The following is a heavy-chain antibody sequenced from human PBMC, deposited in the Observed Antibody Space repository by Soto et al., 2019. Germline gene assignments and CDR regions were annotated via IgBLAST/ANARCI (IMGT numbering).Heavy chain of an antibody. D-gene: IGHD6-13*01. CDR2: ISWNSGSI. V-gene: IGHV3-9*01. Sequence: GGSLRLSCAASGFTFSSYAMSWVRQAPGKGLEWVSGISWNSGSIGYADSVKGRFTISRDNAKNSLYLQMNSLRAEDTALYYCAKDVAAAGMSWFDPWGQGTLVTVSS. CDR3: AKDVAAAGMSWFDP. J-gene: IGHJ5*02. CDR1: GFTFSSYA.